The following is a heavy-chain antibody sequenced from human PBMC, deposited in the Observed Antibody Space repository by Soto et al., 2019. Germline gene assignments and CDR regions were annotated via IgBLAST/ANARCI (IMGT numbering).Heavy chain of an antibody. CDR3: AKSTLVVLVIHEFDS. CDR1: GFTFSSYA. Sequence: VGSLRLSGAASGFTFSSYATSWVRQAPGKGLEWVSGISGSGDSTYYADSVKGRFTISRDNSKNTLYLQMNSLRAEDTAVYYCAKSTLVVLVIHEFDSWGQGTLVTVSS. J-gene: IGHJ4*02. CDR2: ISGSGDST. V-gene: IGHV3-23*01. D-gene: IGHD3-22*01.